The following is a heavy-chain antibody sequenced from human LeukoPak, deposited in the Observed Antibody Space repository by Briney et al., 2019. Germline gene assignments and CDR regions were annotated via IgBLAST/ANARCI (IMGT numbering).Heavy chain of an antibody. V-gene: IGHV1-46*03. CDR3: ARDDRLTDIVVVPAPTSLDY. J-gene: IGHJ4*02. Sequence: ASVKVSCKASGYTFTSYYMHWVRQAPGQGLEWMGIINPSGGSTSYAQKFQGRVTMTRDTSTSTVYMELSSLGSEDTAVYYCARDDRLTDIVVVPAPTSLDYWGQGTLVTVSS. D-gene: IGHD2-2*01. CDR1: GYTFTSYY. CDR2: INPSGGST.